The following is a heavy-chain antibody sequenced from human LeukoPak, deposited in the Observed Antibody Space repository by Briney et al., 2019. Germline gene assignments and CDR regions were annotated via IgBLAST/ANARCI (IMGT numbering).Heavy chain of an antibody. CDR1: GFTFSSYT. V-gene: IGHV3-21*01. CDR2: IGSSSSYI. D-gene: IGHD1-1*01. J-gene: IGHJ4*02. Sequence: GGSLRLSCAASGFTFSSYTMNWVRQAPGKGLEWVSSIGSSSSYIYYADSVKGRFTISRDNAKNSLYLQMNSLRAEDTAVYYCARDRVNNNWFFVGDYWGQGTLVTVSS. CDR3: ARDRVNNNWFFVGDY.